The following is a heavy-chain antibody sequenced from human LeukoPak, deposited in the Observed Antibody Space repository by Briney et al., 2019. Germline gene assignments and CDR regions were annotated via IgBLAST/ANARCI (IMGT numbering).Heavy chain of an antibody. V-gene: IGHV1-18*01. CDR3: ARGPDIVVVKYYFDS. Sequence: GASVKVSCKASGYTFTSYGISWVRQAPGQGLEWMGWISAYNGNTNYAQKLQGRVTMTTDTSTSTAYMELRSLRSDDTAVYFCARGPDIVVVKYYFDSWGQGTLVTVSS. CDR1: GYTFTSYG. D-gene: IGHD2-2*01. J-gene: IGHJ4*02. CDR2: ISAYNGNT.